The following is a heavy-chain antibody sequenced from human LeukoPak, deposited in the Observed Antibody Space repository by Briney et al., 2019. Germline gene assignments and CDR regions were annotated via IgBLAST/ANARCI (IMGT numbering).Heavy chain of an antibody. CDR2: IYSGGYI. J-gene: IGHJ4*02. CDR3: ARQRYYYDSSGPYFDY. D-gene: IGHD3-22*01. V-gene: IGHV3-53*01. CDR1: GFTISSNY. Sequence: PGGSLRLSCAASGFTISSNYMSWVRQGPGKGLEWVSLIYSGGYIYYADSVKGRFTISRDNSKNTLYLQMNSLRGEDTAVYYCARQRYYYDSSGPYFDYWGQGTLVTVSS.